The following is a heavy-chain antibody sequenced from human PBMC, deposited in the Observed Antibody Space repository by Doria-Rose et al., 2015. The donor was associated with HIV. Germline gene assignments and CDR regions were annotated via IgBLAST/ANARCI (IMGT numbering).Heavy chain of an antibody. J-gene: IGHJ3*02. D-gene: IGHD2-21*02. Sequence: WVRQAAGQGLEWMGWMNPNSGNTGYAQKFQGRVTMTRNTPISTAYMELSSLRSDDTALYYCARVLAYCGGDSYARHNDAFDIWGQGTLVTVSS. V-gene: IGHV1-8*01. CDR3: ARVLAYCGGDSYARHNDAFDI. CDR2: MNPNSGNT.